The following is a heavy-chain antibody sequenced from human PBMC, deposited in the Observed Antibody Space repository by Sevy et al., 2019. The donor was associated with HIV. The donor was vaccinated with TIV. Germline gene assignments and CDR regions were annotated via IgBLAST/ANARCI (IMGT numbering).Heavy chain of an antibody. CDR3: AKMQGGSYNYYGMDV. CDR2: ISYDGSEK. CDR1: GFIFSTYG. Sequence: GESLKISCAASGFIFSTYGIHWVRQAPGKGLEWVAVISYDGSEKYYADSVRGRFTISRDNSKNTLYLQMNSLRVEDTAIYYCAKMQGGSYNYYGMDVWGQGTMVTVSS. J-gene: IGHJ6*02. D-gene: IGHD1-26*01. V-gene: IGHV3-30*18.